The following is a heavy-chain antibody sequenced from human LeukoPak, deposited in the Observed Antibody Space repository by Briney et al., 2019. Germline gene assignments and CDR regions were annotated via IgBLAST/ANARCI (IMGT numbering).Heavy chain of an antibody. D-gene: IGHD3-9*01. CDR2: IYYSGST. J-gene: IGHJ4*02. V-gene: IGHV4-39*01. Sequence: SETLSLTCTVSGGSISSSSYYWGWIRQPPGKGLEWIGSIYYSGSTYYNPSLKSRVTISVDTSKNQFSLKLSSVTAADTAVYYCASRILTGYYRWGQGTLVTVSS. CDR1: GGSISSSSYY. CDR3: ASRILTGYYR.